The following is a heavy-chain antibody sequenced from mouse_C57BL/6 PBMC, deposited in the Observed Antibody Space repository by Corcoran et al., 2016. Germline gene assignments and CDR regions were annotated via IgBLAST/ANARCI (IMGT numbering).Heavy chain of an antibody. CDR2: INPNNGGT. D-gene: IGHD1-1*02. CDR1: GYTFTDYY. J-gene: IGHJ3*01. V-gene: IGHV1-26*01. CDR3: ARSLNYGKGDWFAY. Sequence: EVQLQQSGPELVKPGASVKISCKASGYTFTDYYMNWVKQSHGKSLEWIGDINPNNGGTSYNQKFKGKATLTVDKSSSTAYMELRSLTSEDSAVYYCARSLNYGKGDWFAYWGQGTLVTVSA.